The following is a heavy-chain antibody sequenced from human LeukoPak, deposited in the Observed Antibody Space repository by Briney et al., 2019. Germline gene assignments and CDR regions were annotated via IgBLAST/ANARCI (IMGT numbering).Heavy chain of an antibody. Sequence: GGSLRLSCAASGFTFDDYAMHWVRQAPGKGLEWVSSITWNSGSIDYADSVKGRFTISRDNAKNSLYLQMNSLRAEDMALYYCAKGTVSSGYYWVFEYWGPGTLVTVSS. J-gene: IGHJ4*02. D-gene: IGHD3-22*01. CDR3: AKGTVSSGYYWVFEY. V-gene: IGHV3-9*03. CDR1: GFTFDDYA. CDR2: ITWNSGSI.